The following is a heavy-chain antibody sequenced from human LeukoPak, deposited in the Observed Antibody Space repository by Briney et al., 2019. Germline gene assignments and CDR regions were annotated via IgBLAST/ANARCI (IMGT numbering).Heavy chain of an antibody. CDR2: MNPNSGNT. D-gene: IGHD3-10*01. CDR1: GGTFSSYA. V-gene: IGHV1-8*02. Sequence: ASVKVSCKASGGTFSSYAISWVRQAPGQGLEWMGWMNPNSGNTGYAQKFQGRVTMTRNTSISTAYMELSSLRSEDTAVYYCARSKTYYYGSGSYWFLAYYYYGMDVWGQGTTVTVSS. CDR3: ARSKTYYYGSGSYWFLAYYYYGMDV. J-gene: IGHJ6*02.